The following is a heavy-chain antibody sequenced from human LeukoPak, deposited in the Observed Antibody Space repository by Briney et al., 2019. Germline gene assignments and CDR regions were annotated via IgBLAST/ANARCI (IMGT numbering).Heavy chain of an antibody. CDR3: AKDRAAAGLTYFDY. D-gene: IGHD6-13*01. CDR1: GFTFDDYA. J-gene: IGHJ4*02. V-gene: IGHV3-9*01. Sequence: GRSLRLSCAASGFTFDDYAMHWVRQAPGKGLEWVSGISWNSGSMGYADSVKGRFTISRDNAKNSLYLQMNSLRAEDTALYYCAKDRAAAGLTYFDYWGQGTLVTVSS. CDR2: ISWNSGSM.